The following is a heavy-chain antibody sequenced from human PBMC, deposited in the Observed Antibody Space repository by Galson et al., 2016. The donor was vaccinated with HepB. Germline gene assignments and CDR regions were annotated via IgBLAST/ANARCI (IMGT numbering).Heavy chain of an antibody. D-gene: IGHD1-26*01. CDR2: IYAGDSDT. V-gene: IGHV5-51*01. J-gene: IGHJ6*02. Sequence: QSGAEVKKPGESLKISCMGSGFRLYNYWIGWARQKPGKGLEWMGIIYAGDSDTRYRLAFPGLVTRSADKSLSTVYLQWNSLKASDTATYYCAICAGKWGANFYYAMDVWGPGTTVTVSS. CDR3: AICAGKWGANFYYAMDV. CDR1: GFRLYNYW.